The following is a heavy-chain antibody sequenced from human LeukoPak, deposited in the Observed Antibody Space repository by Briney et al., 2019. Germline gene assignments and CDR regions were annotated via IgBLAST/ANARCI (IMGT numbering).Heavy chain of an antibody. D-gene: IGHD3-10*01. J-gene: IGHJ4*02. CDR2: ISSSSRYI. V-gene: IGHV3-21*01. Sequence: PGGSLTLSCAASGFTFSSYSMNWVRQAPWKGLEWVGSISSSSRYIYYADSVKGRFTISRDNAKNSLYLQMNSLRAEDPAVYYCASLWFGELLRMDYWGQGTLVTVSS. CDR3: ASLWFGELLRMDY. CDR1: GFTFSSYS.